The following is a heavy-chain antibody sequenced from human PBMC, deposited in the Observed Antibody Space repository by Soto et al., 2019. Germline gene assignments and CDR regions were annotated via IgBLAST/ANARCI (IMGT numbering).Heavy chain of an antibody. D-gene: IGHD2-15*01. CDR3: ARGSYCSGGTFTNWFDS. Sequence: QVQLVQSGADLKKPGASVKVSCKASGYTFTDYAITWVRQAPGQGLEWVGWIGTSIGHTNYAQNFRGRVTMTADTSTNTAYMDLRSLRSDDTAIYYCARGSYCSGGTFTNWFDSWGQGTLVTVSS. CDR1: GYTFTDYA. V-gene: IGHV1-18*01. J-gene: IGHJ5*01. CDR2: IGTSIGHT.